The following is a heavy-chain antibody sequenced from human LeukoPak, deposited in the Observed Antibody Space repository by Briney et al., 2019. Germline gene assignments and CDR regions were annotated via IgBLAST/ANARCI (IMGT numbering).Heavy chain of an antibody. J-gene: IGHJ1*01. V-gene: IGHV3-30*02. Sequence: PGGSLRLSXAASGFPFSSYGMHWVRQAPGKGVEWVAFVRYDGSDKYYADSVKGRFTISRDNSKNTLYLQMNSLRPEDTAVYYCAKAYFSSTRCSSDLYFQHWGQGTLVTVSS. CDR3: AKAYFSSTRCSSDLYFQH. D-gene: IGHD2-2*01. CDR1: GFPFSSYG. CDR2: VRYDGSDK.